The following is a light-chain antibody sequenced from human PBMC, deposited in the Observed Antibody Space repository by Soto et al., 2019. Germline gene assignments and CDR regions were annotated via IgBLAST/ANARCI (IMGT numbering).Light chain of an antibody. J-gene: IGLJ1*01. CDR3: SSYTSSSTYV. Sequence: QSVLTQPPSVSGAPGQRVTISCTGSSSNIGAGYDVHWYQQLPGTVPKVLIYGNSNRPSGVPDRFSGSKSGTSASLAITGLQAEDEADYYCSSYTSSSTYVFGTGTKLTVL. V-gene: IGLV1-40*01. CDR1: SSNIGAGYD. CDR2: GNS.